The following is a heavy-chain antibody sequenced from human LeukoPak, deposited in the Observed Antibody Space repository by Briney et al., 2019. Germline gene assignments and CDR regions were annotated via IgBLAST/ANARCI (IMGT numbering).Heavy chain of an antibody. CDR2: IKEDGSEK. CDR1: GFTFGSDW. D-gene: IGHD6-13*01. Sequence: PGGSLRLSCATSGFTFGSDWMSWVRQAPGKGLEWVGNIKEDGSEKYYVDSVKGRFTISRDNAKNSVYLQMNSLRAEDTAVYCCAREIGSAARGRWGQGTLVTVSS. CDR3: AREIGSAARGR. J-gene: IGHJ4*02. V-gene: IGHV3-7*05.